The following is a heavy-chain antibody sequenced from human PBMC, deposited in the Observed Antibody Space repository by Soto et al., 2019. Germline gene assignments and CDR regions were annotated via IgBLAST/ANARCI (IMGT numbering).Heavy chain of an antibody. D-gene: IGHD3-10*01. Sequence: EVQLVESGGGLVQPGGSLRLSCVASGFPVSSNYMTWVRQAPGKGLEWVSVLHSGGDTYYANSVKGRFTISRHDSTNTLYLQMNSLTPEDTAVYYCARDGPYYYASRMDVWGQGTTVTVSS. CDR3: ARDGPYYYASRMDV. V-gene: IGHV3-53*04. CDR2: LHSGGDT. CDR1: GFPVSSNY. J-gene: IGHJ6*02.